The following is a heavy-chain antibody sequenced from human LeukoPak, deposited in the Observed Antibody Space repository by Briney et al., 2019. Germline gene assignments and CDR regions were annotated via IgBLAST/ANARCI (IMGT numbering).Heavy chain of an antibody. Sequence: GGSLRLSCAASGFTFSDYYMSWIRQAPGKGLEWVSYISSSGSTIYYADSVKGRFTISRDNAKNSLYLQMNSLRAEDTAVYYCARDTTEYGDYDYFDYWGQGTLVTVSS. CDR1: GFTFSDYY. J-gene: IGHJ4*02. CDR2: ISSSGSTI. D-gene: IGHD4-17*01. CDR3: ARDTTEYGDYDYFDY. V-gene: IGHV3-11*01.